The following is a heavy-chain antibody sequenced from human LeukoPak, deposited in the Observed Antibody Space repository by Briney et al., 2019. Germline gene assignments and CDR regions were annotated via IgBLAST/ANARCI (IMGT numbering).Heavy chain of an antibody. CDR1: GDSIKSGDTY. D-gene: IGHD3-22*01. Sequence: SQTLSLTCTVSGDSIKSGDTYWSWVRQSPGKGLEGIGYIYYRGSTSYNPSLKSRITLSVDTSKNQFSLTLSSVTAADTAVYYCARGSYYYDSTGYYFDYWGQGTLVSVSS. CDR2: IYYRGST. CDR3: ARGSYYYDSTGYYFDY. J-gene: IGHJ4*02. V-gene: IGHV4-30-4*01.